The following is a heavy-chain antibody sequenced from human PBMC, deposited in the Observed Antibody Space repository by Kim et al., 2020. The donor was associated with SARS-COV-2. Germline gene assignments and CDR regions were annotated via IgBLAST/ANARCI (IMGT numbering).Heavy chain of an antibody. CDR1: GFTFSSYA. V-gene: IGHV3-64D*09. Sequence: GGSLRLSCSASGFTFSSYAMHWVRQAPGKGLEYVSAITSDGGIPFYAESLKGRFTISRDNSKNTLYLQMSSLTTEDTAVYYCVKGGWRDGDNLGPLGYF. CDR3: VKGGWRDGDNLGPLGYF. CDR2: ITSDGGIP. J-gene: IGHJ4*01. D-gene: IGHD1-26*01.